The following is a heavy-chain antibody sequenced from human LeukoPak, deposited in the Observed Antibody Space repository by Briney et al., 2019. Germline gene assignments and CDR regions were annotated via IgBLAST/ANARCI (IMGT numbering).Heavy chain of an antibody. Sequence: GGSLRLSCAASGFTFSSYAMSWVRQAPGKGLEWASAISGSGGSTYYADSVKGRFTISRDNSKNTLYLQMNSLRAEDTAVYYCATDYGDYRRYYYYGMDVWGQGTTVTVSS. J-gene: IGHJ6*02. CDR3: ATDYGDYRRYYYYGMDV. CDR2: ISGSGGST. V-gene: IGHV3-23*01. D-gene: IGHD4-17*01. CDR1: GFTFSSYA.